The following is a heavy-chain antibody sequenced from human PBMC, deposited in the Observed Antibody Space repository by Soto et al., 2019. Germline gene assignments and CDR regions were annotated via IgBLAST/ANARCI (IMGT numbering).Heavy chain of an antibody. CDR2: ISYDGSNK. CDR3: ARPLGWEPELTYGMDV. Sequence: QVQLVESGGGVVQPGRSLRLSCAASGFTFSSYAMHWVRQAPGKGLEWVAVISYDGSNKYYADSVKGRFTISRDNSKNTLYLQMNSLRAEDTAVYYCARPLGWEPELTYGMDVWGQGTTVTVSS. J-gene: IGHJ6*02. CDR1: GFTFSSYA. V-gene: IGHV3-30-3*01. D-gene: IGHD1-26*01.